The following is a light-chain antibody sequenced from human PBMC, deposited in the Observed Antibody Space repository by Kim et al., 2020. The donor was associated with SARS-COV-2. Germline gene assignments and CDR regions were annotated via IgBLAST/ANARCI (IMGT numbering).Light chain of an antibody. Sequence: VSPAQTASITCSGDNWGDKYASLYQLKSGQSPVFVIYQDTKWPSGIPVRFSGSNSGNTAALAISWTQAMDEANYYCQASDSCTAVFGGGTQLTVL. CDR2: QDT. J-gene: IGLJ3*02. CDR1: NWGDKY. CDR3: QASDSCTAV. V-gene: IGLV3-1*01.